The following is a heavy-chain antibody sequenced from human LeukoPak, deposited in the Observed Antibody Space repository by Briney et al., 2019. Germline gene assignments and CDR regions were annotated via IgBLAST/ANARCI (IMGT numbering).Heavy chain of an antibody. V-gene: IGHV1-2*02. CDR3: SRDDLWFGET. J-gene: IGHJ4*02. D-gene: IGHD3-10*01. CDR2: INPNSGDT. Sequence: ASVKVSCKASGYTFTGYYIHWVRQAPGQWLEWMGWINPNSGDTNYAQNFQGRVTMTRDVSISTAYMELSRLRTDDTALYYCSRDDLWFGETWGQGTLVTVSS. CDR1: GYTFTGYY.